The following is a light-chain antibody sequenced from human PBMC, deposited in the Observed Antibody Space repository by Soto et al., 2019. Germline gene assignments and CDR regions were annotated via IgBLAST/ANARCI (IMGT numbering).Light chain of an antibody. CDR1: QSVSSN. Sequence: EIVMTHSPSTLAVSPGGRSTLSCRASQSVSSNLAWYQQKPGQAPRLLIYDASTRATVIPARFSGSGSGTEFTLPISSLKSQDFAVYYCQQYNDWHPITFGHGTRLEIK. CDR3: QQYNDWHPIT. V-gene: IGKV3-15*01. CDR2: DAS. J-gene: IGKJ5*01.